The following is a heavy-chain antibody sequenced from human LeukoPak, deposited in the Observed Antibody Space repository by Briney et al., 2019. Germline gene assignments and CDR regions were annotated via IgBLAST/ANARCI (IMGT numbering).Heavy chain of an antibody. CDR2: SSNIEGT. CDR3: ARVKGSNWLDP. D-gene: IGHD6-6*01. J-gene: IGHJ5*02. V-gene: IGHV4-59*01. Sequence: PSETLSLTCGVSGGSFSGYYWSWIRQSPGKGLEWIGYSSNIEGTYYNPSLKSRVTISLDTSKNQFSLRLNSVTAADTAVYYCARVKGSNWLDPWGQGTLVTVSS. CDR1: GGSFSGYY.